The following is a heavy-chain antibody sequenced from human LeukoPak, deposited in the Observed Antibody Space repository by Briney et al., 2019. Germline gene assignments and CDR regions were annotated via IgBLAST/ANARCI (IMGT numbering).Heavy chain of an antibody. CDR2: IRSMAHGGTT. D-gene: IGHD3-10*01. Sequence: GGSLRLSCAASGFAFGDYGMTWVRQAPGKGLEWVSFIRSMAHGGTTEYAASVKGRFTISRDDSKGIAYLQMSSLKTGDTAVYYCARGAMVRGANYYFDYWGQGALVTVSS. V-gene: IGHV3-49*04. J-gene: IGHJ4*02. CDR1: GFAFGDYG. CDR3: ARGAMVRGANYYFDY.